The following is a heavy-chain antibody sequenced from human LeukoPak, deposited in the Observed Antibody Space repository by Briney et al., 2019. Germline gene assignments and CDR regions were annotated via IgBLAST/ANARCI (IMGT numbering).Heavy chain of an antibody. V-gene: IGHV1-2*02. CDR1: GYTFTGYY. Sequence: GASVKVSCKASGYTFTGYYMHWVRQAPGQGLEWMGWINPNSGGTNYVQKFQGRVTMTRDTSISTAYMELSRLRSDDTAVYYCARELNSSGYYYWGQGTLVTVSS. D-gene: IGHD3-22*01. CDR2: INPNSGGT. J-gene: IGHJ4*02. CDR3: ARELNSSGYYY.